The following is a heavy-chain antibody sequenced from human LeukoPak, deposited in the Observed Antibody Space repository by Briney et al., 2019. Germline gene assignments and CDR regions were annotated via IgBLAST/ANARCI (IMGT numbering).Heavy chain of an antibody. CDR2: INHSGST. D-gene: IGHD4-23*01. J-gene: IGHJ4*02. V-gene: IGHV4-34*01. CDR3: ARAKDYGGNAPCRVDY. CDR1: GGSFSGYY. Sequence: NPSETLSLTCAVYGGSFSGYYWSWIRQPPGKGLEWIGEINHSGSTNYNPSLESRVTISVDTSKNQFSLKLSSVTAADTAVYYCARAKDYGGNAPCRVDYWGQGTLVTVSS.